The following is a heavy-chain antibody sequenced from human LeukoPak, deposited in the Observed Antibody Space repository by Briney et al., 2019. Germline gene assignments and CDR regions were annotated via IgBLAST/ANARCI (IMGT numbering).Heavy chain of an antibody. CDR2: IIPIFGTA. Sequence: SVKASCKASGGTFSSYAISWVRQAPGQGLEWMGRIIPIFGTANYAQKFQGRVTITTDESTSTAYMELSSLRSEDTAVYYCARDGCSGGSCYSFAFDYWGQGTLVTVSS. CDR3: ARDGCSGGSCYSFAFDY. CDR1: GGTFSSYA. J-gene: IGHJ4*02. D-gene: IGHD2-15*01. V-gene: IGHV1-69*05.